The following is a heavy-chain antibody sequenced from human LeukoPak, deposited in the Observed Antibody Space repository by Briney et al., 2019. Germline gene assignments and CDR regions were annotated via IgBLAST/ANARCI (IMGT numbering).Heavy chain of an antibody. J-gene: IGHJ5*02. Sequence: ASVKVSCKASGYTFTGYYMNWVRQAPGQGLEWMGWINSDSGFTKYAQKFQGRVTMTRDTSITTVYMDLTRLTSDNTAVYYCARNFDMKGFDPWGQGTLVTVSS. CDR1: GYTFTGYY. V-gene: IGHV1-2*02. CDR2: INSDSGFT. CDR3: ARNFDMKGFDP. D-gene: IGHD3-9*01.